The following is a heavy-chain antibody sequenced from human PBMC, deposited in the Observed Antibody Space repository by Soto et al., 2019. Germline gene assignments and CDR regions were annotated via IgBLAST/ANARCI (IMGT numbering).Heavy chain of an antibody. CDR3: ARPLYSSSWSSL. CDR2: INSDGRST. CDR1: EFTFGSYC. J-gene: IGHJ4*02. D-gene: IGHD6-13*01. V-gene: IGHV3-74*01. Sequence: EVQLVESGGGLVQPGGSLRLSGAASEFTFGSYCFHWSRQPPGKGLVWVSGINSDGRSTGYADSVKGRFTISRDNAKNTLYLQMNSLRAEDTAVYYCARPLYSSSWSSLWGQGTLVTVSS.